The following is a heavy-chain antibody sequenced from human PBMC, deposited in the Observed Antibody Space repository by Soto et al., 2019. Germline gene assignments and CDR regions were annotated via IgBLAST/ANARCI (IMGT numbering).Heavy chain of an antibody. CDR3: ARDSDYYYYYGMDV. CDR2: ISGSGGST. J-gene: IGHJ6*02. Sequence: GGSLRLSCAASGFTFSSYAMSWVRQAPGKGLEWVSAISGSGGSTYYADSVKGRFTISRDNSKNTLYLQMNSLRAEDTAVYYCARDSDYYYYYGMDVWGQGTTVTVSS. V-gene: IGHV3-23*01. CDR1: GFTFSSYA.